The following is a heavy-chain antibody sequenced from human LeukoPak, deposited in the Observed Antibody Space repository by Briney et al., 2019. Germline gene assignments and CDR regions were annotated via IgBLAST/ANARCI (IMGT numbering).Heavy chain of an antibody. V-gene: IGHV1-2*06. CDR1: GYTFTGYY. CDR3: ARTRPPPYGYYYYYMDV. Sequence: ASVKVSCKASGYTFTGYYMHWVRQAPGQGLEWMGRITPNSGGTNYAQKFQGRVTMTRDTSISTAYMELSRLRSDDTAVYYCARTRPPPYGYYYYYMDVWGKGTTVTVSS. CDR2: ITPNSGGT. D-gene: IGHD6-6*01. J-gene: IGHJ6*03.